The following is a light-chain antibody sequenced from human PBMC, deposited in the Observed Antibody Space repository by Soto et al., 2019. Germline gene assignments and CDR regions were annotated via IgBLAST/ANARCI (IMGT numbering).Light chain of an antibody. CDR3: QQYDSLPLS. CDR2: DAS. CDR1: QDISNF. Sequence: DIQMTQSPSSLSASVGDRVTITCQARQDISNFLNWYQHKPGKSPKLLINDASNLETGVPSRFSGSGSSTDFTFTINSLQPEDVATYYCQQYDSLPLSFGPGTKVELK. V-gene: IGKV1-33*01. J-gene: IGKJ3*01.